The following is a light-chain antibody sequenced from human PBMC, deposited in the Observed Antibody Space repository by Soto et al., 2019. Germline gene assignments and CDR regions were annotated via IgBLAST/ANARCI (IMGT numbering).Light chain of an antibody. Sequence: EIVLTQSPATLSLSPGERATLSCRASQSVSSNLAWYQQKPGQAPRLLSYGASTRATGIPARFSGSGSGTEFTLTINRLEPEDFAVYYCQQYDSSPRTFGQGTKVDIK. CDR1: QSVSSN. J-gene: IGKJ1*01. V-gene: IGKV3-15*01. CDR3: QQYDSSPRT. CDR2: GAS.